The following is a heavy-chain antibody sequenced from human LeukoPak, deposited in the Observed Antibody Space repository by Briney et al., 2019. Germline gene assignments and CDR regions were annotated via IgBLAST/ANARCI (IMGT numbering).Heavy chain of an antibody. CDR2: VNQYGNDR. CDR1: GFTFSNYW. Sequence: GGSLRLSCAASGFTFSNYWMSWVRQAPGKGLEWVANVNQYGNDRYYVDSVKGRFTISRDNAKNSLYLQMNSLRAEDTALYYCAKVGGILRAFDIWGQGTMVTVSS. J-gene: IGHJ3*02. V-gene: IGHV3-7*03. CDR3: AKVGGILRAFDI. D-gene: IGHD6-13*01.